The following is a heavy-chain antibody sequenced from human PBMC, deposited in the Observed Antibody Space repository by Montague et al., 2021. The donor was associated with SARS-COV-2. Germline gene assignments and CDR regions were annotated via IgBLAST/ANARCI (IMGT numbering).Heavy chain of an antibody. CDR2: MSYDGSSR. D-gene: IGHD1-26*01. V-gene: IGHV3-30*04. Sequence: SLKLSCAASGFTFSTYYMQWVRQAPGKGLEWVAIMSYDGSSRYHVDSVKGRFTISRDNSRNTLYLQMDSLRSEDTAVYYCARDNVGSIDYWGQGTLVTVSS. CDR3: ARDNVGSIDY. J-gene: IGHJ4*02. CDR1: GFTFSTYY.